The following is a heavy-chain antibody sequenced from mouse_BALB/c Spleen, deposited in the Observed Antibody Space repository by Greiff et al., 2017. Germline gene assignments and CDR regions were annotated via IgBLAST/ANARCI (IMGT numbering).Heavy chain of an antibody. CDR1: GFTFNTYA. J-gene: IGHJ4*01. D-gene: IGHD1-1*01. V-gene: IGHV10-1*02. CDR2: IRSKSNNYAT. CDR3: VRHYHGSSYAMDY. Sequence: EVQGVESGGGLVQPKGSLKLSCAASGFTFNTYAMNWVRQAPGKGLEWVARIRSKSNNYATYYADSVKDRFTISRDDSQSMLYLQMNNLKTEDTAMYYCVRHYHGSSYAMDYWGQGTSVTVSS.